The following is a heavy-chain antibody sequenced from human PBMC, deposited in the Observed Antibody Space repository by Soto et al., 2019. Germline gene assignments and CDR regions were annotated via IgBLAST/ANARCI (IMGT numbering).Heavy chain of an antibody. CDR1: GGSVSSGSYY. V-gene: IGHV4-61*01. Sequence: SETLSLTCTVSGGSVSSGSYYWSWIRQPPGKGLEWIGYIYYSGSTNYNPPLKSRVTISVDTSKNQFSLKLSSVTAADTAVYYCARDTEYCSSTSCPRDVFDIWGQGTMVTVSS. D-gene: IGHD2-2*01. J-gene: IGHJ3*02. CDR3: ARDTEYCSSTSCPRDVFDI. CDR2: IYYSGST.